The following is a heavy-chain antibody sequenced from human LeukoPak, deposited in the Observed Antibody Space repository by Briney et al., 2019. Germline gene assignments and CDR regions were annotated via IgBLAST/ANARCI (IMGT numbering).Heavy chain of an antibody. D-gene: IGHD1-1*01. CDR3: ARDPGLGPGKY. V-gene: IGHV1-2*02. CDR2: INPNSGGT. Sequence: ASVKVSCKASGYTFTGYYMHWVRQAPGQGLEWMGWINPNSGGTNYAQKFQGRVTMTRDTSISTAYMELSRLRSDDTPVYHGARDPGLGPGKYWGQGPLVRVPS. J-gene: IGHJ4*02. CDR1: GYTFTGYY.